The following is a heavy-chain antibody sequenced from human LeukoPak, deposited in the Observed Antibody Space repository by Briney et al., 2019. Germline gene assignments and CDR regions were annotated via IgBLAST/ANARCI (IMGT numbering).Heavy chain of an antibody. CDR3: ARGTTYYYSSGSYGYWFDP. CDR1: GFTFSNYA. D-gene: IGHD3-10*01. V-gene: IGHV3-11*01. CDR2: INSGDSTI. J-gene: IGHJ5*02. Sequence: PGGSLRLSCAASGFTFSNYAMSWVRQAPGKGLEWVAYINSGDSTIHYAGSVKGRFTISRDNAQNSLYLQMNSLRAEDTAVYYCARGTTYYYSSGSYGYWFDPWGQGTLVTVSS.